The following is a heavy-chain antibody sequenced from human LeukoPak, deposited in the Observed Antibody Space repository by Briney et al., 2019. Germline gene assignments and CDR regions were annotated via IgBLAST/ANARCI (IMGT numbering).Heavy chain of an antibody. V-gene: IGHV3-21*01. Sequence: GGSLRLSCAASGFTFSSYEMNWVRQAPGKGLEWVSSISSSSSYIYYADSVKGRFTISRDNAKNSLYLQMNSLRAEDTAVYYCARDRGYSYGYRYYYYYMDVWGKGTTVTVSS. CDR1: GFTFSSYE. CDR3: ARDRGYSYGYRYYYYYMDV. D-gene: IGHD5-18*01. J-gene: IGHJ6*03. CDR2: ISSSSSYI.